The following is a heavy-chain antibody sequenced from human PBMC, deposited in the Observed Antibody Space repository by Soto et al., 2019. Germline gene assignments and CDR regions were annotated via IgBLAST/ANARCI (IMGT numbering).Heavy chain of an antibody. V-gene: IGHV1-2*02. CDR2: MNPRSGGS. Sequence: EASVKVSCKASGYTFTNYYMHWLRQAPGQGLEWMGWMNPRSGGSKYAQAFQDRVTMTRDASISTAYMEMTSLRHGDTAVYFFARSDDSSGYWAYGMDVWGQGTTVTVSS. CDR3: ARSDDSSGYWAYGMDV. D-gene: IGHD3-22*01. CDR1: GYTFTNYY. J-gene: IGHJ6*02.